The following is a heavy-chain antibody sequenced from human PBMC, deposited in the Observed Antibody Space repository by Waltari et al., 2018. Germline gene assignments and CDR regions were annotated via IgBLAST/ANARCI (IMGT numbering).Heavy chain of an antibody. CDR3: AKDVGDAARQALDY. V-gene: IGHV3-23*01. CDR1: GFPFGTFA. J-gene: IGHJ4*02. Sequence: EVQLLESGGGLVQPGGSLRLSCAASGFPFGTFAMNWVRQAPGKGLEWVSALNPGGGTTYYADAVKGRFTISRDNSKNTLYLQMNSLTAEDTALYYCAKDVGDAARQALDYWGQGALVTVSP. CDR2: LNPGGGTT. D-gene: IGHD6-6*01.